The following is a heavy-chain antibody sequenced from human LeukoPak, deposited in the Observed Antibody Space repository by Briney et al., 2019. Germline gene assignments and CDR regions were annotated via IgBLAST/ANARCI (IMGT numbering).Heavy chain of an antibody. CDR2: IYDSGST. CDR1: GGSISSSSYY. J-gene: IGHJ3*02. Sequence: SETLSLTCTVSGGSISSSSYYWSWIRQPPGKGLEWIGYIYDSGSTYYNPSLKSRITISVDTSENRFSLKLSSVTATDTAVYYCARDCSGGSCYGAFDIWGQGTMVTVSS. V-gene: IGHV4-30-4*01. D-gene: IGHD2-15*01. CDR3: ARDCSGGSCYGAFDI.